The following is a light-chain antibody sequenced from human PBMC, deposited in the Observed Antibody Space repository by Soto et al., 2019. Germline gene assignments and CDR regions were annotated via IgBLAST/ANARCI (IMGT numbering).Light chain of an antibody. Sequence: ETVMTQSPATLSVSPGARASLSCRASQNVYSSLAWYQQTAGQAPRLLIYDVSTRATGIPARFSGSGSGTEFTLTISSLQSEDFAVYYCQQYIYWPRTFGQGTRVEI. CDR1: QNVYSS. V-gene: IGKV3-15*01. J-gene: IGKJ1*01. CDR3: QQYIYWPRT. CDR2: DVS.